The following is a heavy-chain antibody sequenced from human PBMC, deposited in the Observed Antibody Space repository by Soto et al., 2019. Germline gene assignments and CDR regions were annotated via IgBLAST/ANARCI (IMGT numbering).Heavy chain of an antibody. D-gene: IGHD4-4*01. CDR3: ANALTAVITDQFAEFDY. CDR2: ISFDGSDT. CDR1: GLIFSSYG. V-gene: IGHV3-30*18. Sequence: QVQLVESGGNVVQPGRSLRLSCAASGLIFSSYGMHRVRQAPGKGLEWVAGISFDGSDTFHADSVKGRFTISRDNTNLYLQMNSVRPEDTAVYYCANALTAVITDQFAEFDYWGQGTLVSVSS. J-gene: IGHJ4*02.